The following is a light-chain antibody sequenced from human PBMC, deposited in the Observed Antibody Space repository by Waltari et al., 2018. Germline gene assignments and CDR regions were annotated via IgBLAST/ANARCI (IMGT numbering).Light chain of an antibody. CDR2: RAS. CDR3: QQYNSWPRT. V-gene: IGKV3-15*01. CDR1: ESISNN. Sequence: EIVMPQSPATLSVSPGARATLSCRANESISNNLAWYQQKPGRAPRLLIYRASTGATGIPARFSGSGSGTEFTLTIGSLQSEDFAVYYCQQYNSWPRTFGQGTKVEIK. J-gene: IGKJ1*01.